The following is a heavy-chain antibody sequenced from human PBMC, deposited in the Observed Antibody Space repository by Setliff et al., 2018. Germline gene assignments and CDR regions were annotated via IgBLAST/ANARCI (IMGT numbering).Heavy chain of an antibody. D-gene: IGHD6-25*01. V-gene: IGHV4-4*02. CDR2: IFHSGST. Sequence: PSETLSLTCAVSGDSVSTGTWWSWVRQPPGKGLEWIGEIFHSGSTNYNPSLKSRVTSSVDKSKNQFSLKLTPVTAADTAVYYCASRPSAEFFDYWGQGTVVTVSS. J-gene: IGHJ4*02. CDR1: GDSVSTGTW. CDR3: ASRPSAEFFDY.